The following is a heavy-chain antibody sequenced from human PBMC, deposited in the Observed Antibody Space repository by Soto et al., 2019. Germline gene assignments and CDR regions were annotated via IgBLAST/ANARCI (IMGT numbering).Heavy chain of an antibody. CDR1: GGSISSGGYY. D-gene: IGHD6-19*01. J-gene: IGHJ6*02. CDR3: ARGMGSGWPPNYYYGMDV. CDR2: IYYSGST. Sequence: TLSLTCTVSGGSISSGGYYWSWIRQHPGKGLEWIGYIYYSGSTYYNPSLKSRVTISVDTSKNQFSLKLSSVTAADTAVYYCARGMGSGWPPNYYYGMDVWGQGTTVTVS. V-gene: IGHV4-31*03.